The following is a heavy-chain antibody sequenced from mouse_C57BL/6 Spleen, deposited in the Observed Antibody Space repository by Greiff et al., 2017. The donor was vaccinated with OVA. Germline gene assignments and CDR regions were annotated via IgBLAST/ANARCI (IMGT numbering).Heavy chain of an antibody. CDR3: ASYYSNYDWYFDV. CDR1: CYSITSGYY. CDR2: ISYDGSN. D-gene: IGHD2-5*01. V-gene: IGHV3-6*01. J-gene: IGHJ1*03. Sequence: LMESGPGLVKPSQSLSLTCSVTCYSITSGYYWNWIRQFPGNKLEWMGYISYDGSNNYNPSLKNRISITRDTSKNQFFLKLNSVTTEDTATYYCASYYSNYDWYFDVWGTGTTVTVSS.